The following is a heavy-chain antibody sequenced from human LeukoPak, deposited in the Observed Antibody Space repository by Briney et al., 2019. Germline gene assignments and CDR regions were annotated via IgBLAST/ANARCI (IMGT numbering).Heavy chain of an antibody. J-gene: IGHJ4*02. Sequence: SETLSLTCTVSGGSISSSNYYWGWIRQPPGKGLEWIGSISYSGNTYYNPSLKSRVTISVDPSKNQFSLKLTSVSAADTAVYYCARLYSGSYLGYFDYWGQGTLVTVSS. CDR1: GGSISSSNYY. V-gene: IGHV4-39*01. CDR2: ISYSGNT. D-gene: IGHD1-26*01. CDR3: ARLYSGSYLGYFDY.